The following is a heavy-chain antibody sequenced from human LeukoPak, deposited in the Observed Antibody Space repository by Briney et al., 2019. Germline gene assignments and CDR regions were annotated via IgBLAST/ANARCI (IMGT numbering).Heavy chain of an antibody. CDR1: GGSVSSGSYY. CDR3: ARAFAFDDYGDPNAFDI. V-gene: IGHV4-61*01. CDR2: IYYNVTT. Sequence: SETLSLTCTVSGGSVSSGSYYWSWIRQPPGKGLEWIGYIYYNVTTNYNPSLKSRVTISVDTSKNQFSLKLSSVTAADTAVYYCARAFAFDDYGDPNAFDIWGQGTMVTVSS. J-gene: IGHJ3*02. D-gene: IGHD4-17*01.